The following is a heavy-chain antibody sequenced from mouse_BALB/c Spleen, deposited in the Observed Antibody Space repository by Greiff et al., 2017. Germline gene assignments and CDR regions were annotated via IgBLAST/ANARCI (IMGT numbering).Heavy chain of an antibody. Sequence: EVKVEESGGGLVQPGGSLKLSCAASGFTFSSYTMSWVRQTPEKRLEWVAYISNGGGSTYYPDTVKGRFTISRDNAKNTLYLQMSSLKSEDTAMYYCARQETTAHYYAMDYWGQGTSVTVSS. D-gene: IGHD1-2*01. V-gene: IGHV5-12-2*01. CDR3: ARQETTAHYYAMDY. CDR1: GFTFSSYT. CDR2: ISNGGGST. J-gene: IGHJ4*01.